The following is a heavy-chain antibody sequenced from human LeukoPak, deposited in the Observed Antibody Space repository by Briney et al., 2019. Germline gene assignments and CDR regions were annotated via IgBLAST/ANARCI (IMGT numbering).Heavy chain of an antibody. Sequence: GESLKISCKGSGYSFTSYWISWVRQMPGKGLEWMGRIDPSDSYTNYSPSFQGHVTISVDKSISTAYLQWSSLMASDTAMYYCARRGRYGSSWDFDYWGQGTLVTVSS. D-gene: IGHD6-13*01. CDR2: IDPSDSYT. J-gene: IGHJ4*02. CDR3: ARRGRYGSSWDFDY. CDR1: GYSFTSYW. V-gene: IGHV5-10-1*01.